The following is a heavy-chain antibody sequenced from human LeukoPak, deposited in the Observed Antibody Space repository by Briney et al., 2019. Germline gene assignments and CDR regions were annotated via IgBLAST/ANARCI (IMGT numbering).Heavy chain of an antibody. CDR2: IYYSGST. D-gene: IGHD7-27*01. Sequence: PSETLSLTCTVSGGSISSSSYYWGWIRQPPGKGLEWIGSIYYSGSTYYNPSLKSRVTITVDTSNNQFSLKLSPGTAADTAVYYCATNTGTVFDYWGQGALVTVSS. CDR3: ATNTGTVFDY. J-gene: IGHJ4*02. V-gene: IGHV4-39*07. CDR1: GGSISSSSYY.